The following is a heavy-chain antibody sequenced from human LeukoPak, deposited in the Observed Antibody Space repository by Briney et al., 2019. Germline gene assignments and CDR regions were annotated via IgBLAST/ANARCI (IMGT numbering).Heavy chain of an antibody. CDR2: ISSSSSYI. D-gene: IGHD6-13*01. CDR3: ARVGRWGKAAGKDCFDI. Sequence: GGSLRLSCAASGFTFSSYSMNWVRQAPGKGLEWVSSISSSSSYIYYADSVKGRFTISRDNAKNSLYLQMNSLRAEDTAVYYWARVGRWGKAAGKDCFDIRGQGTMVTVSS. CDR1: GFTFSSYS. J-gene: IGHJ3*02. V-gene: IGHV3-21*01.